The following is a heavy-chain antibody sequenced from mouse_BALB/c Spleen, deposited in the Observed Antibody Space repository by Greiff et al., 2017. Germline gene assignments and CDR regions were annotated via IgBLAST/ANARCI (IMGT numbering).Heavy chain of an antibody. CDR3: ARADGYNWYFDV. CDR1: GFTFSSYA. D-gene: IGHD2-3*01. Sequence: EVKLMESGGGLVKPGGSLKLSCAASGFTFSSYAMSWVRQTPEKRLEWVASISSGGSTYYPDSVKGRFTISRDNARNILYLQMSSLRSEDTAMYYCARADGYNWYFDVWGAGTTVTVSS. V-gene: IGHV5-6-5*01. J-gene: IGHJ1*01. CDR2: ISSGGST.